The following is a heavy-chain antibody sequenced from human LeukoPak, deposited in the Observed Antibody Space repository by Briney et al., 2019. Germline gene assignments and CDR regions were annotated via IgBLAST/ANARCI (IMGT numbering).Heavy chain of an antibody. CDR1: GGSISSYS. V-gene: IGHV4-59*01. D-gene: IGHD3-16*01. J-gene: IGHJ5*02. CDR3: ARGARSMPYTGVWFDP. CDR2: IYYNGST. Sequence: SETLSLTCTVSGGSISSYSWSWLRQPPRKGLEWIGNIYYNGSTKYNSSLKSRLTISVDTSKNQFSLKLSSMTAADTAVYYCARGARSMPYTGVWFDPWGQGILVTVSS.